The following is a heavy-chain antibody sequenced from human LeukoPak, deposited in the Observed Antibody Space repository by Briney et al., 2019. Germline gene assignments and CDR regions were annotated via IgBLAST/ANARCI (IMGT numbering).Heavy chain of an antibody. CDR3: ATLPGGDLPPDC. V-gene: IGHV3-74*01. CDR1: GFTFSSYW. J-gene: IGHJ4*02. Sequence: SGGSLRLSCAASGFTFSSYWMHWVRQAPGKGLVWVSRINTDGSSTSYADSVKGRFTISRDNSKNTLYLQMNSLRAEDTAVYCCATLPGGDLPPDCWGQGTLVTVSS. D-gene: IGHD3-16*01. CDR2: INTDGSST.